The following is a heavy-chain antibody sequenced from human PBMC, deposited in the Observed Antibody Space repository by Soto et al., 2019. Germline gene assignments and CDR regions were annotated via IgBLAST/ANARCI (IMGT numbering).Heavy chain of an antibody. D-gene: IGHD2-8*01. Sequence: PSWSPALPFSVSGGSVSNSNYYWGWIRQSPGKGLEWIGSVYYRGRSYSKSSVKSRVTISVDTSKNQFSLNLNSVTASDTAVYYCVSQRTSVLTQAYFDYWGPGALVTVS. CDR1: GGSVSNSNYY. CDR2: VYYRGRS. J-gene: IGHJ4*02. CDR3: VSQRTSVLTQAYFDY. V-gene: IGHV4-39*01.